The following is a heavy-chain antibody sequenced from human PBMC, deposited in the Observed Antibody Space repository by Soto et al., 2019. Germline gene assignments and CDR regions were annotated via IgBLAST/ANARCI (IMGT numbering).Heavy chain of an antibody. J-gene: IGHJ4*02. Sequence: EKLLQSGGGLAQPGGSLRVSCGASGFIFSSYAMTWVRQAPGKGLEWVSVITESGGITHYADSVKDRFTISRDNSKSILYLQMNSLRVEDTAVYYCAKYDIGGYYKGIDCWGQGTQVTVSS. D-gene: IGHD3-3*01. CDR2: ITESGGIT. CDR3: AKYDIGGYYKGIDC. V-gene: IGHV3-23*01. CDR1: GFIFSSYA.